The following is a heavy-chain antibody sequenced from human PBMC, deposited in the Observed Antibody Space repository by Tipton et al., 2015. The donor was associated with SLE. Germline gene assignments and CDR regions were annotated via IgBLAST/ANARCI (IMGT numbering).Heavy chain of an antibody. D-gene: IGHD3-22*01. CDR3: ARGLSYFDY. V-gene: IGHV4-59*08. CDR2: IYHSGTA. J-gene: IGHJ4*02. CDR1: GGSISSYY. Sequence: TLSLTCTVSGGSISSYYWSWIRQPPGKGLEWIGSIYHSGTAYYNPSLKSRVTISVDTSKNQISLKLSSVTAADTAVYYCARGLSYFDYWGQGTLVTVSS.